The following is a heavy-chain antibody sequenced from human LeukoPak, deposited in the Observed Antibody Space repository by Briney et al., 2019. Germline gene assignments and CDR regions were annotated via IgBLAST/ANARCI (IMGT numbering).Heavy chain of an antibody. CDR2: INHSGST. J-gene: IGHJ4*02. Sequence: PSETLSLTCAVYGGSFSTYYWSWIRQPPGKGLEWIGEINHSGSTTHNPSLKSRVIIPVDTSKNQFSLKLTSVTAADTAVYYCARVWDYWGQGTLVTVSS. V-gene: IGHV4-34*01. CDR1: GGSFSTYY. CDR3: ARVWDY.